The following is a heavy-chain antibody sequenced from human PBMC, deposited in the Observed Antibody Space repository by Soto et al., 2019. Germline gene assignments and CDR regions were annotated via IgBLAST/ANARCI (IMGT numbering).Heavy chain of an antibody. CDR3: ARDLGVTLFGVVSPPAL. D-gene: IGHD3-3*01. CDR2: ISAYNGNA. Sequence: GASVKVSCKASGYTFTSFGLSWVRQAPGQGLECMGWISAYNGNANYAQNLRGRVTLTTDTSTTTAYMELRSLRSDDTAVYYCARDLGVTLFGVVSPPALWGQGIRVTVAS. V-gene: IGHV1-18*01. J-gene: IGHJ4*02. CDR1: GYTFTSFG.